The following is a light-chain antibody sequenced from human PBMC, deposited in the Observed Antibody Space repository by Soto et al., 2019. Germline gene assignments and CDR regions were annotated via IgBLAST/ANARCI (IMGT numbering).Light chain of an antibody. J-gene: IGKJ3*01. CDR3: QQYGSSPFT. Sequence: EIVLTQSPGTLSLSPGERATLSCRASQSVSSSYLAWYQQKPGQAPRLLIYGASSRATGIPGRFSGSGSGTDFTLTISRLEPEDFAVYYCQQYGSSPFTFGPGTKVDI. CDR2: GAS. CDR1: QSVSSSY. V-gene: IGKV3-20*01.